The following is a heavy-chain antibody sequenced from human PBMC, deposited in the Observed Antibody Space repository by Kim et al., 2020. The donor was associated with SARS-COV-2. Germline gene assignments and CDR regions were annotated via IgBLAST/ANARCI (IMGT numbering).Heavy chain of an antibody. D-gene: IGHD3-3*01. CDR2: ISGSGGSA. V-gene: IGHV3-23*01. Sequence: GGSLRLSCAASGFTFSSNAMTWVRLAPGKGLEWVSAISGSGGSAYYADSVKGRFTISRDNSNNTLYLQMNSLRADDTAVYYCAKDREEVTIYGVVHYGMDVWGQGTTVSVSS. CDR1: GFTFSSNA. J-gene: IGHJ6*02. CDR3: AKDREEVTIYGVVHYGMDV.